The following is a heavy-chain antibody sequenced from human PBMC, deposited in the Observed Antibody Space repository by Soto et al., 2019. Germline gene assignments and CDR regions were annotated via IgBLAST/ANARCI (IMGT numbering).Heavy chain of an antibody. CDR2: IQRDGSEK. J-gene: IGHJ4*02. D-gene: IGHD1-1*01. Sequence: EVQLVESGGGLVQPGGSLRLSCATSGFTFSGHWMRWVRQAPGEGLEWVATIQRDGSEKYYVDSVKGRFTISRDNAKKSLFLQMNSLRAEDTAVYYCARLAGSTTIYDFWGQGTLVTVSS. CDR3: ARLAGSTTIYDF. CDR1: GFTFSGHW. V-gene: IGHV3-7*01.